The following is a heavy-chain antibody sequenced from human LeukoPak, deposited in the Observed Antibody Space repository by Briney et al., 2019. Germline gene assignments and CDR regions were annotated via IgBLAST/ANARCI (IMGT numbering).Heavy chain of an antibody. V-gene: IGHV3-30-3*01. J-gene: IGHJ4*02. Sequence: PGGSLRLSCAASGFTSSSYAMHWVRQAPGKGLEWVAVISYDGSNKYYADSVKGRFTISRDNSKNTLYLQMNSLRAEDTAVYYCARDERGRSIGYYFDYWGQGTLVTVSS. D-gene: IGHD2-21*01. CDR1: GFTSSSYA. CDR2: ISYDGSNK. CDR3: ARDERGRSIGYYFDY.